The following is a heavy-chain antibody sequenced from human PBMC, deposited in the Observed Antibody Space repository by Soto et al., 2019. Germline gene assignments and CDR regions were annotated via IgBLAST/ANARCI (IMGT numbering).Heavy chain of an antibody. Sequence: QITLKESGPTLVKPTQTLTLTCTFSGFSVSTSGVGVAWIRQPPGKALEWLALIYWDGDERYSPFLQSGVTITKDTSKNQGVLTVTNMDPVDTATYYGAHKGGRGAGMDVWGQGTTVTVSS. J-gene: IGHJ6*02. D-gene: IGHD2-15*01. CDR3: AHKGGRGAGMDV. V-gene: IGHV2-5*02. CDR2: IYWDGDE. CDR1: GFSVSTSGVG.